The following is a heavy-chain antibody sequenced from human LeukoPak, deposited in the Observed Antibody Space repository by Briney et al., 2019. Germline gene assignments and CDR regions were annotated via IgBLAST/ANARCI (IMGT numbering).Heavy chain of an antibody. Sequence: GGSXXLXXAXXGFTFSTYXMQWVRQAQGKGVVWVSRISTDGSSTIYADSVRGRFTIYRDNTRETLYMQMNRLRADDTAVYFCAKDLTYGDGRWEFHSWGQGPLVTVA. D-gene: IGHD4-17*01. CDR1: GFTFSTYX. CDR2: ISTDGSST. J-gene: IGHJ5*01. CDR3: AKDLTYGDGRWEFHS. V-gene: IGHV3-74*01.